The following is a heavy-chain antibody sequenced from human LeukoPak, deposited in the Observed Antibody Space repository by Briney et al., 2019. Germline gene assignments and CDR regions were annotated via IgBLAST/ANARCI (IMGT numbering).Heavy chain of an antibody. Sequence: PSETLSLTCTVSGVSISISSCDYYWGWIRQPPGKGLEWIGSMYCSGRSYYNPPLKSRVTISEDSSKNQFSLKLSSVTAADAAVYYCARHRTAINKYGPYDAFDIWGQGAMVTVSS. CDR3: ARHRTAINKYGPYDAFDI. J-gene: IGHJ3*02. V-gene: IGHV4-39*01. D-gene: IGHD4-17*01. CDR1: GVSISISSCDYY. CDR2: MYCSGRS.